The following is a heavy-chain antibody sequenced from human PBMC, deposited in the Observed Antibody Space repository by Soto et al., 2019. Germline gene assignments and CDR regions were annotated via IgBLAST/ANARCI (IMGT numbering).Heavy chain of an antibody. V-gene: IGHV3-66*01. CDR2: IYSSGRT. Sequence: EVQLVESGGGLVQPGGSLRLSCTSSGFTVSDSFSVSSNFMTWVRQAPGKGLEWVSIIYSSGRTNYADSVTGRITISRNIAKNKLYIQMNSLRAEDKAVYNGASDLCSSTSCYKDERGLDTWGQGTLVTVSS. D-gene: IGHD2-2*02. J-gene: IGHJ5*02. CDR3: ASDLCSSTSCYKDERGLDT. CDR1: GFTVSDSFSVSSNF.